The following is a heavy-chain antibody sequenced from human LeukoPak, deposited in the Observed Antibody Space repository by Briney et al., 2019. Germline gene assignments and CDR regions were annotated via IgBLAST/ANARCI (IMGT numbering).Heavy chain of an antibody. CDR2: ISASNGNT. D-gene: IGHD3-10*01. Sequence: APVKVSCKASGYTFTSYDISWVRQAPGQGLEWMGWISASNGNTNYARRLQGRATMTTDTSTSTAYMELRSLRSDDTAVYYCARGSGSSLMGMDVWGQGTTVTVSS. CDR1: GYTFTSYD. J-gene: IGHJ6*02. V-gene: IGHV1-18*01. CDR3: ARGSGSSLMGMDV.